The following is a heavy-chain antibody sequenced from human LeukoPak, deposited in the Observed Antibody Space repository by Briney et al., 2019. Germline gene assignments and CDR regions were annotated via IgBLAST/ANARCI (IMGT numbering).Heavy chain of an antibody. CDR3: ARALGNYGY. V-gene: IGHV4-4*07. J-gene: IGHJ4*02. CDR2: IYTSGST. Sequence: PSETLSLTCTVSGGSISSYYWSWIRQPAGKGLKWIGRIYTSGSTNYNPSLKSRVTISVDKSKNQFSLKLSSVTAADTAVYYCARALGNYGYWGQGTLVTVSS. CDR1: GGSISSYY.